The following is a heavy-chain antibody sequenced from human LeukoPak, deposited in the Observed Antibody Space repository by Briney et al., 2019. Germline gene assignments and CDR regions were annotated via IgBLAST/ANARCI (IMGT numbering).Heavy chain of an antibody. V-gene: IGHV4-4*07. J-gene: IGHJ4*02. D-gene: IGHD1-26*01. CDR3: ARQSRELLLYYFDY. CDR2: IYTSGST. Sequence: SETLSLTCTVSGGSISSYYWSWIRQPAGKGLEWIGRIYTSGSTNYNPSLKSRVTMSVDTSKNQFSLKLSSVTAADTAVYYCARQSRELLLYYFDYWGQGTLVTVSS. CDR1: GGSISSYY.